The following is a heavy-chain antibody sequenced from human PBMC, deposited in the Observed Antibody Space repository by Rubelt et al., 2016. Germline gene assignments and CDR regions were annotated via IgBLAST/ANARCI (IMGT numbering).Heavy chain of an antibody. CDR2: VYWDGDK. J-gene: IGHJ4*02. D-gene: IGHD4-23*01. Sequence: QITLKESGPTLVKPTQTLTLTCTFSGFPLTTRGLGVGWIRQPPGKALEWLALVYWDGDKRYSPFLKSRITITKDTSRNQVVLTMANMDPVDTATYYCARSLYGGKDGGTYFDYWGQGTLVTVSS. CDR1: GFPLTTRGLG. V-gene: IGHV2-5*02. CDR3: ARSLYGGKDGGTYFDY.